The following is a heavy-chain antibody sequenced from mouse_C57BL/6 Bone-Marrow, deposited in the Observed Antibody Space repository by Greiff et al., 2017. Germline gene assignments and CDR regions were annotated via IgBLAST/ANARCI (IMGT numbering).Heavy chain of an antibody. V-gene: IGHV1-15*01. CDR2: IDPETGGT. D-gene: IGHD3-1*01. J-gene: IGHJ2*01. CDR3: TREARY. Sequence: VQLQESGAELVRPGASVTLSCKASGYTFTDYEMHWVKQTPVHGLEWIGAIDPETGGTAYNQKFKGKAILTADKSSSTAYMELRSLTSEDSAVYYCTREARYWGQGTTLTVSS. CDR1: GYTFTDYE.